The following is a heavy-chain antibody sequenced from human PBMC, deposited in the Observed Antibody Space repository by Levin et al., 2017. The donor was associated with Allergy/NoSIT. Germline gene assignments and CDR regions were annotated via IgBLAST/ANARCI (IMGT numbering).Heavy chain of an antibody. CDR3: ARNLRGSSAYDACDI. CDR2: IDQDGSQK. J-gene: IGHJ3*02. CDR1: GFTFRDYW. Sequence: GGSLRLSCAAAGFTFRDYWMTWVRQTPGRGLEWVANIDQDGSQKYYVDSVKGRFTISRDNAKNSVDLQMNYLRDDDTAVYYCARNLRGSSAYDACDIWGHGTMVTFSS. D-gene: IGHD5-12*01. V-gene: IGHV3-7*03.